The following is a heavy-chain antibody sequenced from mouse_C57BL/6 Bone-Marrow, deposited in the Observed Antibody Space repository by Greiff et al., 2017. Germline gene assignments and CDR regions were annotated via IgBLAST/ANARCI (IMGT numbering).Heavy chain of an antibody. Sequence: QVQLKESDAELVKPGASVKISCKASGYTFTDHTIHWMKQRPEQGLEWIGYIYPRDDSTKYNEKFKGKATLTADKSSSTACMQLNSLTSEDSAVYFCERGWLLRLFNAMDYGGQGTSVTVSS. V-gene: IGHV1-78*01. CDR2: IYPRDDST. D-gene: IGHD2-3*01. CDR1: GYTFTDHT. J-gene: IGHJ4*01. CDR3: ERGWLLRLFNAMDY.